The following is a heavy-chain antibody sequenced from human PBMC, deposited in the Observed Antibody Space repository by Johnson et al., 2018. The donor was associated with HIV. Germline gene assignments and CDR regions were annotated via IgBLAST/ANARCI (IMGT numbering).Heavy chain of an antibody. Sequence: QVQLVESGGGGVQPGRSLRLSCAASGFTFSDYGMHWVRQAPGKGLEWVADISYDGTNKYYVDSVKGRFNISRDNSKNTLYLQMNGLRTADTAVYYCAKDTGGNSGNDAFDIWGQGTLVTVSS. V-gene: IGHV3-30*18. CDR3: AKDTGGNSGNDAFDI. J-gene: IGHJ3*02. CDR2: ISYDGTNK. D-gene: IGHD4-23*01. CDR1: GFTFSDYG.